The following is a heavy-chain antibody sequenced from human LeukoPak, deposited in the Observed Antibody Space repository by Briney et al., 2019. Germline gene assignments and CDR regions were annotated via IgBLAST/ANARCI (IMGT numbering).Heavy chain of an antibody. J-gene: IGHJ4*02. CDR3: AKRSDSSSWYVTPPDY. D-gene: IGHD6-13*01. V-gene: IGHV3-23*01. CDR2: ISGSGGST. Sequence: GGSLRLSCAASGFTFSSYAMSWVRQAPGKGLEWVSAISGSGGSTYYADSVKGRFTISRDNSKNTLYLQMNSLRAEDTAVYYCAKRSDSSSWYVTPPDYWGQGTLVTVSS. CDR1: GFTFSSYA.